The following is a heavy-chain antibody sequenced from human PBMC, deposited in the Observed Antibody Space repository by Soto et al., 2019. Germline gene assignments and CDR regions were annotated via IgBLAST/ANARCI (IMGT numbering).Heavy chain of an antibody. CDR3: ARGGGYSYGFDY. CDR1: GGSISSGDYY. V-gene: IGHV4-30-4*01. CDR2: IYYSGST. D-gene: IGHD5-18*01. Sequence: PSETLSLTCTVSGGSISSGDYYWSWIRQPPGKGLEWIGYIYYSGSTYYNPSLKSRVTISVDTSKNQFSLKLSSVTAADTAVYYCARGGGYSYGFDYWGQGTLVTVSS. J-gene: IGHJ4*02.